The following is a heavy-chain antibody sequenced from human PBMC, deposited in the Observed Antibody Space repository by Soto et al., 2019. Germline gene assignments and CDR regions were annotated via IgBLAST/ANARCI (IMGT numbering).Heavy chain of an antibody. CDR1: GFTFGDYA. CDR2: ISWNHGGI. D-gene: IGHD3-9*01. J-gene: IGHJ4*02. Sequence: GGSLRLSCVVSGFTFGDYAMHWVRQAPGKGLEWVSSISWNHGGIGYADSVRGRFTVSRDNAKNSLYLQMNSLRREDTAFYYCIRKYYNTLGDYWGQGTLVTVSS. CDR3: IRKYYNTLGDY. V-gene: IGHV3-9*01.